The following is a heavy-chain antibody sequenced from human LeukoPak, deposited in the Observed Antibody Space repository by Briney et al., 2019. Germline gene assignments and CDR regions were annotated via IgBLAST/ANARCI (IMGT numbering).Heavy chain of an antibody. CDR3: ARDGAIVWNHGRYYYYYMDV. CDR2: INHSGST. D-gene: IGHD1-14*01. J-gene: IGHJ6*03. CDR1: AGSFSGYY. V-gene: IGHV4-34*01. Sequence: SETLSLTCAVDAGSFSGYYWSWIRQPPGKGLEWIGEINHSGSTNYNPSPKSRVTISVDTSKNQFSLKLSSVTAADTAVYYCARDGAIVWNHGRYYYYYMDVWGKGTTVTVSS.